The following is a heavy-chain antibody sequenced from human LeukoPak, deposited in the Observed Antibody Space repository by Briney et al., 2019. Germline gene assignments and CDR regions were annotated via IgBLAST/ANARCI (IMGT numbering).Heavy chain of an antibody. CDR2: ISWDGDKT. V-gene: IGHV3-43*01. Sequence: GGSLRLSCAAPGFTFDDYSMHWVRQAPGKGLEWVSVISWDGDKTYYADSVKGRFTISRDNSKNSLFLQMNTLRTEDTALYYCAKARRRSAMIVALDYWGQGTLVTVSS. CDR1: GFTFDDYS. CDR3: AKARRRSAMIVALDY. D-gene: IGHD3-22*01. J-gene: IGHJ4*02.